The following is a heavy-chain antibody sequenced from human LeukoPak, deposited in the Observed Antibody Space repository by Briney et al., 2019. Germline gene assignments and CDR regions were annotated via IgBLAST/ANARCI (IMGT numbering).Heavy chain of an antibody. CDR2: INHSGST. V-gene: IGHV4-34*01. CDR3: ARGGFGDSSGYYYPQDAFDI. D-gene: IGHD3-22*01. Sequence: SETLSLTCAVYGGSFSGYYWSWIRQPPGKGLEWIGEINHSGSTNYNPSLKSRVTISVDTSKNQFSLKLSSVTAADTAVYYCARGGFGDSSGYYYPQDAFDIWGQGTMVTVSS. CDR1: GGSFSGYY. J-gene: IGHJ3*02.